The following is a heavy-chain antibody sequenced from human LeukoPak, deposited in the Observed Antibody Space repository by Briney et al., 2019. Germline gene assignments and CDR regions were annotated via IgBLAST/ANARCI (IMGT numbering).Heavy chain of an antibody. V-gene: IGHV4-39*07. Sequence: PSETLSLTCTVSGGSISSSSYCWGWIRQPPGEGLEWIGSIYYSGSTYYNPSLKSRVTISVDTSKNQFSLKLSSVTAADTAVYYCAITTDRTFDYWGQGTLVTVSS. D-gene: IGHD3-3*01. J-gene: IGHJ4*02. CDR2: IYYSGST. CDR1: GGSISSSSYC. CDR3: AITTDRTFDY.